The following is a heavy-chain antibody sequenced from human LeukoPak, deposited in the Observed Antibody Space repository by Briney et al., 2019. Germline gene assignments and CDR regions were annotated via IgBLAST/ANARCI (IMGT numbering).Heavy chain of an antibody. CDR3: ARDYGGNWGTYNYFDL. CDR1: GYTFNTYH. Sequence: ASVKVSCKASGYTFNTYHIHWVRQAPGQGLEWMGIIKPSGGTTTYAQKLQGRVTMTRDTSTSTVYMELSSLTSDDTAVYYCARDYGGNWGTYNYFDLWGRGTLVTVSS. V-gene: IGHV1-46*02. D-gene: IGHD7-27*01. CDR2: IKPSGGTT. J-gene: IGHJ2*01.